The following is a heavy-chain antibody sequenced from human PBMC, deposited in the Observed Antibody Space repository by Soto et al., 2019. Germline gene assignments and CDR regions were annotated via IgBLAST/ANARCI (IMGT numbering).Heavy chain of an antibody. D-gene: IGHD4-4*01. J-gene: IGHJ4*02. Sequence: GESLKISCKGSGYSFTSYWIGWVRQMPGKGLEWMGIIYPGDSDTRYSPSFQGQVTISADKSISTAYLQWSSPKASDTAMYYCARSTTVTTYYFDYWGQGTLVTVSS. CDR2: IYPGDSDT. V-gene: IGHV5-51*01. CDR3: ARSTTVTTYYFDY. CDR1: GYSFTSYW.